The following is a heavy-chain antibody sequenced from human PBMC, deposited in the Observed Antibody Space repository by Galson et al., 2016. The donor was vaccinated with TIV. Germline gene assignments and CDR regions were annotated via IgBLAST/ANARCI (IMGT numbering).Heavy chain of an antibody. CDR2: ISGGGGNI. V-gene: IGHV3-23*01. J-gene: IGHJ6*02. CDR1: GFTFSSYA. CDR3: VKLPSSGFTYYYALDV. D-gene: IGHD6-19*01. Sequence: SLRLSCAASGFTFSSYAMTWVRQAPGKGLEWVTAISGGGGNIYYADSVKGRFTISRDNSKNTLYMQMNSLRAEDTAVYYCVKLPSSGFTYYYALDVWGQGTAVTVSS.